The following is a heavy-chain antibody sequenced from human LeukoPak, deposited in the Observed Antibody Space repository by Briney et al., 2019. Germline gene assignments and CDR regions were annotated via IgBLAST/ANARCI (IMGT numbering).Heavy chain of an antibody. CDR2: IIPIFGTA. Sequence: SVKVSCKASGGTFSSYAISWVRQAPGQGLEWMGRIIPIFGTANYAQKFQGRVTITTDESTSTAYMELSSLRSADTAVYYCARQRVGATPIDYWGQGTLVTVSS. CDR3: ARQRVGATPIDY. V-gene: IGHV1-69*05. D-gene: IGHD1-26*01. J-gene: IGHJ4*02. CDR1: GGTFSSYA.